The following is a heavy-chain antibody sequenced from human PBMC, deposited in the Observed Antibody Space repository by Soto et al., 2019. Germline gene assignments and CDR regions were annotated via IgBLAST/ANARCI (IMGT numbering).Heavy chain of an antibody. CDR1: GFTFITYW. CDR2: IKQDGSEQ. Sequence: EVLLVESGGGLVQPGGSLRLSCAASGFTFITYWMSWVRQAPGKGLEWVANIKQDGSEQFYVDSVKGRFTIASDNAKNSLSLQMNALRAEDSAVYFCAGLPHPGIAVAGTVYWGLGTLVTVSS. V-gene: IGHV3-7*05. J-gene: IGHJ4*02. CDR3: AGLPHPGIAVAGTVY. D-gene: IGHD6-19*01.